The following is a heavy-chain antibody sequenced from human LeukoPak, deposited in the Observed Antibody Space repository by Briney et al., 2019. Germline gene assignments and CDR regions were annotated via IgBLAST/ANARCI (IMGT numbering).Heavy chain of an antibody. CDR1: GGSFSGYY. CDR2: INHSGST. D-gene: IGHD3-22*01. J-gene: IGHJ4*02. V-gene: IGHV4-34*01. CDR3: ARIHNYYDSSGLPY. Sequence: NPSETLSLTCAVYGGSFSGYYWSWIRQPPGKGLEWIGEINHSGSTNYNPSLKSRVTISVDTSKNQFSLKLSSVTAADTAVYYCARIHNYYDSSGLPYWGQGTLVTVSS.